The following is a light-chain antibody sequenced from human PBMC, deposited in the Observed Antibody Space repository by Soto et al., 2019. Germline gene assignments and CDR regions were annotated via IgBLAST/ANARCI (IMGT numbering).Light chain of an antibody. CDR3: QQIHIVPVT. J-gene: IGKJ4*01. V-gene: IGKV1-39*01. CDR1: QSIRTF. CDR2: GAS. Sequence: DIQMTQSPSSLSASVGDRVTFTCRARQSIRTFLNWYQQKPGRAPNLLLFGASSLQRGVPSCVSGSGSGTDFTLTISSRQPEEVAAYYWQQIHIVPVTVGGETKLDIK.